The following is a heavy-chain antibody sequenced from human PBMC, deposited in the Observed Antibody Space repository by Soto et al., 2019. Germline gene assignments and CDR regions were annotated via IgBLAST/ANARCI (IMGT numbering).Heavy chain of an antibody. CDR1: GFSLSTSEVG. V-gene: IGHV2-5*01. Sequence: QITLKESGPTLVKPTQTLTLTCTFSGFSLSTSEVGVAWIRQPPGKALQWLALIYWNDDKRYSPSLKSRLTLTTDTSKNQVVLTMTNMDPVDTATYYCAHTIADQSLRYYFDYWGQGTLVTVSS. CDR3: AHTIADQSLRYYFDY. CDR2: IYWNDDK. D-gene: IGHD6-13*01. J-gene: IGHJ4*02.